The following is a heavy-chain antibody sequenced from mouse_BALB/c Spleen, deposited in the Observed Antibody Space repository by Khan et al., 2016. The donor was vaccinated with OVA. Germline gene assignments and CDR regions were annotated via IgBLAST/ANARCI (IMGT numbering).Heavy chain of an antibody. CDR2: ISYSGNT. J-gene: IGHJ2*01. Sequence: EVQLVQSGPGLVKPSQSLSLTCTVTGYSITSDYAWNWMRQFPGNKLEWMGHISYSGNTKYNPSFKSRISITRDTSTNQFFLQLNSVTTEDTATYYCARIYGGDFDYWGQGTTLTVSS. CDR1: GYSITSDYA. D-gene: IGHD1-1*01. V-gene: IGHV3-2*02. CDR3: ARIYGGDFDY.